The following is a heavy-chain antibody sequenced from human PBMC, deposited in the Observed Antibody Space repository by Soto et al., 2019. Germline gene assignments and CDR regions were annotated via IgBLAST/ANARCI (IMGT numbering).Heavy chain of an antibody. Sequence: PGGSLRLSCAASGFTFSSYAMHWVRQAPGKGLEWMGGFDPEDGETIYAQKLQGRVTMTEDTSTDTAYMELRSLRSDDTAVYYCARDPYCSSTSCYGDAFDIWGQGTMVTVSS. CDR3: ARDPYCSSTSCYGDAFDI. V-gene: IGHV1-24*01. CDR1: GFTFSSYA. CDR2: FDPEDGET. J-gene: IGHJ3*02. D-gene: IGHD2-2*01.